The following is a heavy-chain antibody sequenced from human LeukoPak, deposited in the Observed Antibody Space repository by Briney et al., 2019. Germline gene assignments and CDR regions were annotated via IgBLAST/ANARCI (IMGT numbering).Heavy chain of an antibody. CDR2: ISSSGSTI. CDR3: ARTAINVFQC. J-gene: IGHJ1*01. V-gene: IGHV3-48*03. D-gene: IGHD2-21*01. CDR1: GFTFSSYE. Sequence: PGGSLRLSCAASGFTFSSYEMNWARQAPGKGLEWVSYISSSGSTIYYADSVKGRFTISRDNAKNSLFLQMNSLRAEDTAVYYCARTAINVFQCWGQGTLVTVSS.